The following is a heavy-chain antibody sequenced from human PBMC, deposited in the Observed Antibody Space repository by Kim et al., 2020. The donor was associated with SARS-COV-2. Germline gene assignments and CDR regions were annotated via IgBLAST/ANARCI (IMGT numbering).Heavy chain of an antibody. CDR3: ARDPPVDIVATISEGFD. Sequence: GGSLRLSCAASGFTFSSYGMHWVRQAPGKGLEWVAVISYDGSNKYSADSVKGRFTISRDNSKNTLYLQMNSLRAEDTAVYYCARDPPVDIVATISEGFD. V-gene: IGHV3-33*05. J-gene: IGHJ4*01. CDR1: GFTFSSYG. D-gene: IGHD5-12*01. CDR2: ISYDGSNK.